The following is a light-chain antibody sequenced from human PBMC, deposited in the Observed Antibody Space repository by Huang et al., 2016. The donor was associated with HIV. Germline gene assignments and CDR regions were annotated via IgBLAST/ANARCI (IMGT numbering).Light chain of an antibody. CDR1: QSVSTS. J-gene: IGKJ4*01. CDR2: DSS. Sequence: EIVLTQSPATLSLSPGERATLSCRASQSVSTSLAWSQQKPGQAPRLLIYDSSTRATGIPGRFSGRGSGTDFTLAISSLESEDFAVYYWQQRGNWPPTFGGGTKVEIK. V-gene: IGKV3-11*01. CDR3: QQRGNWPPT.